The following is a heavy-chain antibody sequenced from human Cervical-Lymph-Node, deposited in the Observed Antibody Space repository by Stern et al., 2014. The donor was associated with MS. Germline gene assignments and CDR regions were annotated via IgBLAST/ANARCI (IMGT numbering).Heavy chain of an antibody. CDR1: GDSISSGDYY. CDR2: IFYTGST. V-gene: IGHV4-30-4*01. J-gene: IGHJ4*02. CDR3: ARGRSIFDS. Sequence: QVQLVQSGPGLVKPSQTLSLTCAVSGDSISSGDYYWSWIRQTPGKGLEWIGFIFYTGSTYYNPSLRSRLAISVDTSKNTFSLELSSVTAADTAVYYCARGRSIFDSWGQGTLVAVSS. D-gene: IGHD6-6*01.